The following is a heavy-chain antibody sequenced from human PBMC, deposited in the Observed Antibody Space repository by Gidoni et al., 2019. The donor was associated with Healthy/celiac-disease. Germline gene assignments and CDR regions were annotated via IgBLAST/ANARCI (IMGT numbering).Heavy chain of an antibody. CDR3: WRLTQWLAYPAAFYI. J-gene: IGHJ3*02. CDR1: GYSFTSYW. V-gene: IGHV5-51*01. D-gene: IGHD6-19*01. Sequence: EVQLVQSGAEVKKPGESLKISCKGSGYSFTSYWIGWVRQMPGKGLEWMGINDPCDSDNRYSPSFQSQGNIPADKANSTGYLQLSRLKASDTAMYYWWRLTQWLAYPAAFYIRGQGTMVTVSS. CDR2: NDPCDSDN.